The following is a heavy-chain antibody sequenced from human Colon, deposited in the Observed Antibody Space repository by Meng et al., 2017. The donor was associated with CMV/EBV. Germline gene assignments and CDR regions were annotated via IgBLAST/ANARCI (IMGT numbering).Heavy chain of an antibody. CDR2: IYYSGST. CDR1: GASIDSSHYY. V-gene: IGHV4-39*07. CDR3: ARENRLFGGWFDP. D-gene: IGHD2/OR15-2a*01. J-gene: IGHJ5*02. Sequence: GSLRLSCIVSGASIDSSHYYWAWLRQPPGKGLEWIGNIYYSGSTYYNPSLNRRVTISVDTSKNQFSLKLTSLTAADSAIYYCARENRLFGGWFDPWGQGALVTVSS.